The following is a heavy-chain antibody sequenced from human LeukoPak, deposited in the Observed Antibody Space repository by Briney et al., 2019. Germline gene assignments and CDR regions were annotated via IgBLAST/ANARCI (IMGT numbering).Heavy chain of an antibody. CDR3: ARDYDFWSGYSWFDP. CDR1: GGSISSYY. CDR2: IYSTGST. D-gene: IGHD3-3*01. V-gene: IGHV4-4*07. Sequence: SETLSLTCTVSGGSISSYYWSWIRQPAGRGLEWIGRIYSTGSTNYNPSLKSRVTMSVDTSKNHFSLKLSSVTAADTAVYYCARDYDFWSGYSWFDPWGQGTLVTVSS. J-gene: IGHJ5*02.